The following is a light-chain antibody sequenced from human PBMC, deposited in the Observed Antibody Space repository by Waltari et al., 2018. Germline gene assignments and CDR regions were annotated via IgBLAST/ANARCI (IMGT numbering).Light chain of an antibody. CDR1: SSNIGRNT. CDR2: IND. J-gene: IGLJ2*01. Sequence: QSVLTQPPSASGTPGQRVIISCSGSSSNIGRNTVNWYQQVPGTAPRLVMFINDPRPAGVPDRFSASKSGTSASLAISGLQSEDEADYYCAAWDDSLSAWLFGGGTKLTVL. V-gene: IGLV1-44*01. CDR3: AAWDDSLSAWL.